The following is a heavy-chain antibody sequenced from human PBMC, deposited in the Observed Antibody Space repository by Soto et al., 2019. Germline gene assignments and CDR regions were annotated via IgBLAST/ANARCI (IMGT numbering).Heavy chain of an antibody. D-gene: IGHD3-22*01. V-gene: IGHV1-69*02. CDR3: ARAPLRTTYYYDSSALPHYAFDI. J-gene: IGHJ3*02. Sequence: SVKVSCKASGGTFSSYTISWVRQAPGQGLEWMGRIIPILGIANYAQKFQGRVTITADTSTSTVYMELSSLRSEDTAVYYCARAPLRTTYYYDSSALPHYAFDIWGQGTMVTVSS. CDR1: GGTFSSYT. CDR2: IIPILGIA.